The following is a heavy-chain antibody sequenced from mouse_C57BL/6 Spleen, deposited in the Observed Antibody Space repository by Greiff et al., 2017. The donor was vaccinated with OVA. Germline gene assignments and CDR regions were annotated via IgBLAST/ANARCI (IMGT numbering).Heavy chain of an antibody. CDR1: GFNIKNTY. Sequence: LVESVAELVRPGASVKLSCTASGFNIKNTYMHWVKQRPEQGLEWIGRIDPANGNTKYAPKFQGKATITADTSSNTAYLQLSSLTSEDTAIYYCARDYGSSYEGYFDVWGTGTTVTVSS. CDR2: IDPANGNT. J-gene: IGHJ1*03. CDR3: ARDYGSSYEGYFDV. D-gene: IGHD1-1*01. V-gene: IGHV14-3*01.